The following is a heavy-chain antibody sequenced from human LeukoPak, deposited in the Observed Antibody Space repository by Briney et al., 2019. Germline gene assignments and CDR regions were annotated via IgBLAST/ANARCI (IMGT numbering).Heavy chain of an antibody. CDR3: ARRGSSYYDILSGPNTFEY. Sequence: SETLSLTCTVSGGSITSSSYYWGWIRQPPGKGLEWIGSINYSGNTYYNPSLKGRVTMSVDTSKKQFSLKLSSATAADTAVYYCARRGSSYYDILSGPNTFEYWGQGTLVTVSS. J-gene: IGHJ4*02. D-gene: IGHD3-9*01. V-gene: IGHV4-39*07. CDR2: INYSGNT. CDR1: GGSITSSSYY.